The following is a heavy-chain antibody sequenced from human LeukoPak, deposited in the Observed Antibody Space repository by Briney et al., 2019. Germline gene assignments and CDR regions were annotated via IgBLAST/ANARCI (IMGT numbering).Heavy chain of an antibody. CDR1: GCSISSSSYY. D-gene: IGHD6-6*01. V-gene: IGHV4-39*01. Sequence: SETLSLTCTVSGCSISSSSYYWGWIRQPPGKGLEWIGSIYYSGSTYYNPFLKSRVTISVDTSKNQFSLKLSSVTAADTAVYYCAVTIAAPTLYFDYWGQGTLVTVSS. CDR3: AVTIAAPTLYFDY. CDR2: IYYSGST. J-gene: IGHJ4*02.